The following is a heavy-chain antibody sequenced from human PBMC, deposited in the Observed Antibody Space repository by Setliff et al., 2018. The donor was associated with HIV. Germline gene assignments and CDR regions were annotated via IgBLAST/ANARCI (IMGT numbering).Heavy chain of an antibody. D-gene: IGHD3-16*02. CDR1: GGSSSSSSFY. J-gene: IGHJ3*02. CDR3: ARHKDSDYVWGSYRPDGFDI. CDR2: IYRSGST. V-gene: IGHV4-39*01. Sequence: SETLSLTCTVSGGSSSSSSFYWGWIRQPPGKGLEWIGNIYRSGSTYYNPSLRSRVTISVDTSKNQFYLNLSSVTDADTALYYCARHKDSDYVWGSYRPDGFDIWGQGTTVTVSS.